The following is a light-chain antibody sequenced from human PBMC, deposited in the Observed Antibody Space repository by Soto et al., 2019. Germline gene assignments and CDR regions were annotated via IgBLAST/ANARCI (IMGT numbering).Light chain of an antibody. V-gene: IGLV2-14*01. CDR1: SSDVGGYNY. Sequence: QSALTQPASVSGSPGQSITISCTGTSSDVGGYNYVSWFQQHPGKAPNLMIYDVYRRPSGVSYRFSGSKSGNTASLTISGRQDEDEADYYCSSYTTSSTVVFGGGTKLTVL. CDR2: DVY. J-gene: IGLJ2*01. CDR3: SSYTTSSTVV.